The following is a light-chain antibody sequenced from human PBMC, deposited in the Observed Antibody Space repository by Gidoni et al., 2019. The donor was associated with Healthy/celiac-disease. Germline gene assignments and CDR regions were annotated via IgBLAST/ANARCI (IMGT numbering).Light chain of an antibody. V-gene: IGKV3-15*01. J-gene: IGKJ1*01. CDR3: QQDNNWPPWT. CDR1: QSVSSN. CDR2: GAS. Sequence: IVMTQSPATLSVSPGERATLSCRASQSVSSNLAWYQQKPGQAPRLLIYGASTRATGIPARFSVSGSGTEFTLTISSLQSEDFAVYYCQQDNNWPPWTFGQGTKVEIK.